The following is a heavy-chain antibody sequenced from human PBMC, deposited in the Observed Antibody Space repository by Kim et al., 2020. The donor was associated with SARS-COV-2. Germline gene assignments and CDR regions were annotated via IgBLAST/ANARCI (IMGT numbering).Heavy chain of an antibody. CDR2: IYYSGST. V-gene: IGHV4-39*01. D-gene: IGHD6-19*01. J-gene: IGHJ4*02. Sequence: SETLSLTCTVSGGSISSSSYYWGWIRQPPGKGLEWIGSIYYSGSTYYNPSLKSRVTISVDTSKNQFSLKLSSVTAADTAVYYCARHEFPPDVNIAVAGPFDYWGQGTLVTVSS. CDR3: ARHEFPPDVNIAVAGPFDY. CDR1: GGSISSSSYY.